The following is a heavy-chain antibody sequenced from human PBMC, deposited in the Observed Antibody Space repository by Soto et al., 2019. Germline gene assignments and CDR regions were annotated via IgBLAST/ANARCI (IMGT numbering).Heavy chain of an antibody. J-gene: IGHJ4*02. CDR1: GGTFSSDA. Sequence: SVKVSCKASGGTFSSDAISLVRQAPGQGLEWMGGIIPIFGTANYAQKFQGRVTIXAXETKSTAYMELSSLRSEDTAVYYCLITGTTMGYYWGQGTLVTVS. D-gene: IGHD1-20*01. V-gene: IGHV1-69*13. CDR2: IIPIFGTA. CDR3: LITGTTMGYY.